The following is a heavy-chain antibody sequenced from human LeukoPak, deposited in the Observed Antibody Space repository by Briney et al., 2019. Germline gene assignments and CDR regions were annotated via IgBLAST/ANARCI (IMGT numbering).Heavy chain of an antibody. Sequence: PSETLSLTCAVYGGSFSGYYWSWIRQPPGKGLEWIGEINHSGSTNYNPSLKSRVTISVDTSKNQFSLKLTSVTAADTAVYYCARFRGSYYWDYWGQGTLVTVSS. CDR2: INHSGST. CDR3: ARFRGSYYWDY. J-gene: IGHJ4*02. D-gene: IGHD1-26*01. CDR1: GGSFSGYY. V-gene: IGHV4-34*01.